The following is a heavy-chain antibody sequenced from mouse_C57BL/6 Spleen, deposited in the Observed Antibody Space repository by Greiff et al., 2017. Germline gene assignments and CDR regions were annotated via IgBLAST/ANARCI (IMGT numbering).Heavy chain of an antibody. CDR2: ISDGGSYT. J-gene: IGHJ2*01. CDR3: ARGHLITPFDY. CDR1: GFTFSSYA. D-gene: IGHD1-1*01. V-gene: IGHV5-4*01. Sequence: EVHLVESGGGLVKPGGSLKLSCAASGFTFSSYAMSWVRQTPEKRLEWVATISDGGSYTYYPDNVKGRFTISRDNAKNNLYLQMSHLKSEDTAMYYCARGHLITPFDYWGQGTTLTVSS.